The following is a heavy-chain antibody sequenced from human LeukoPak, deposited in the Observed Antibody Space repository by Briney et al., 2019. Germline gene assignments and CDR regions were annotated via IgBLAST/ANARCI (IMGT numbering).Heavy chain of an antibody. CDR2: ISQDGSAR. CDR1: GFTFSNYR. CDR3: ARELTPYLAQLGGGSFGY. V-gene: IGHV3-7*01. J-gene: IGHJ4*02. D-gene: IGHD3-16*01. Sequence: GGSLRLSCAASGFTFSNYRMNWVRQAPGGGLEWVAKISQDGSARHYVDSVKGRFTISRDNAKNSLYLQMNSLRAEDTAVYYCARELTPYLAQLGGGSFGYWGQGTLVTVSS.